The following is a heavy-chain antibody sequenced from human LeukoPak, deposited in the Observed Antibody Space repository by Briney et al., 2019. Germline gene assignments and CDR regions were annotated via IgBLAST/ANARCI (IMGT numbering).Heavy chain of an antibody. Sequence: GASVKVSCKASGYTFTSYDINWVRQATGQGLEWMGWMNPNSGNTGYAQKFQSRVTMNRNTSISTAYMELTSLRSEYTAVYYCARAPQWELLDWGQGTLVTVSS. V-gene: IGHV1-8*01. J-gene: IGHJ4*02. CDR3: ARAPQWELLD. D-gene: IGHD1-26*01. CDR2: MNPNSGNT. CDR1: GYTFTSYD.